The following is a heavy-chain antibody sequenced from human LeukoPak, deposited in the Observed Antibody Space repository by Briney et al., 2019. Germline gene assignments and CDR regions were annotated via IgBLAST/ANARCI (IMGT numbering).Heavy chain of an antibody. CDR3: ARGPQPLGYCSSTSCYGDWFDP. Sequence: SETLSLTCAVYGGSLSGYYWSWIRQPPGKGLEWIGEINHSGSTNYNPSLKSRVTISVDTSKNQFSLKLSSVTAADTAVYYCARGPQPLGYCSSTSCYGDWFDPWGQGTLVTASS. V-gene: IGHV4-34*01. CDR1: GGSLSGYY. CDR2: INHSGST. D-gene: IGHD2-2*01. J-gene: IGHJ5*02.